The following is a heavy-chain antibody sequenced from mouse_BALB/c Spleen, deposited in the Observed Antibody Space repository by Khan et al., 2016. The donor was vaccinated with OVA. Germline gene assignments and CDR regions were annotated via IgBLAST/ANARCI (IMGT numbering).Heavy chain of an antibody. CDR3: ARQPYYHYNIMDY. J-gene: IGHJ4*01. V-gene: IGHV2-6-1*01. D-gene: IGHD2-10*01. CDR1: GFSLTNYV. CDR2: IWSDGTT. Sequence: QVQLKESGPGLAAPSQSLSITCTISGFSLTNYVVHWVRQPPGKGLEWLVVIWSDGTTTYNSALKSRLTITKDNSQSQVFLKMNSLQTDDTAIYFCARQPYYHYNIMDYWGQGTSVTVSS.